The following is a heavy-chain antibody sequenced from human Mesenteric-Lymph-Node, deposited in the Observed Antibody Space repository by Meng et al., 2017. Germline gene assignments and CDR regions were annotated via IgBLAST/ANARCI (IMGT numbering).Heavy chain of an antibody. CDR3: ARVSRKYYYDSSGSLDY. D-gene: IGHD3-22*01. J-gene: IGHJ4*02. Sequence: GESLKISCAASRFTFSSYSMNWVRQAPGKGLEWVSSISSSSSYIYYADSVKGRFTISRDNAKNSLYLQMNSLRAEDTAVYYCARVSRKYYYDSSGSLDYWGQGTLVTVSS. CDR2: ISSSSSYI. V-gene: IGHV3-21*01. CDR1: RFTFSSYS.